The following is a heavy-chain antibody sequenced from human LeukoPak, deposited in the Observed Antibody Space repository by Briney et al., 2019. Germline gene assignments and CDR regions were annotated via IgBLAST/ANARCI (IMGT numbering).Heavy chain of an antibody. D-gene: IGHD5-24*01. CDR3: ARAAVEMATIQHDY. CDR1: GGSIRSSYYY. V-gene: IGHV4-39*07. CDR2: IYDSGST. Sequence: PSETLSLTCTVSGGSIRSSYYYWGWIRQPPGKGLEWIGSIYDSGSTYYNPSLKSRVTISVDTSKNQFSLKLSSVTAADTAVYYCARAAVEMATIQHDYWGRGTLVTVSS. J-gene: IGHJ4*02.